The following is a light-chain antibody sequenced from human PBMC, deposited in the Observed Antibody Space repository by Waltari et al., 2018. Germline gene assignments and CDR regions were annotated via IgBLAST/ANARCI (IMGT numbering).Light chain of an antibody. J-gene: IGKJ1*01. CDR2: KVS. Sequence: DVVMTQSPLSLPVTLGQPASISCRSSLSLVSSDGNTYFNWFQYRPGQSPRRLLYKVSNRDSGVPDRFSGSGSGTDFTLRISRVEAEDVGVYYCMQGTHWPWTFGPGTKVEIK. V-gene: IGKV2-30*01. CDR1: LSLVSSDGNTY. CDR3: MQGTHWPWT.